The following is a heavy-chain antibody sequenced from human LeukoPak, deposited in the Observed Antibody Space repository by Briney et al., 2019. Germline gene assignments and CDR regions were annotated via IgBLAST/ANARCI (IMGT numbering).Heavy chain of an antibody. CDR2: ISGSGGST. J-gene: IGHJ3*02. D-gene: IGHD5-24*01. CDR3: VKTRDGNAYGAFDI. Sequence: PGGSLRLSCEASGFIFSSSAMSWVRQAPGKGLEWVTAISGSGGSTYYPDSVKGRLTISRDNSRNTLYLQMNSLRAEDTAVYYCVKTRDGNAYGAFDIWGQGTMVTVSS. V-gene: IGHV3-23*01. CDR1: GFIFSSSA.